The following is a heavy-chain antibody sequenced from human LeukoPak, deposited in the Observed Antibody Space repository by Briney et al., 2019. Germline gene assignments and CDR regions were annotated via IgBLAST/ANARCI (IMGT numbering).Heavy chain of an antibody. V-gene: IGHV3-74*01. Sequence: PGGSLRLSCAASGFTFSSYWMHWVRQAPGKGLVWVSRINSDGSSTSYADSVKGRFTISRDNSKNTLYLQMNSLRAEDTAVYYCAKLGDNYYDSSALGALYYFDYWGQGTLVTVSS. D-gene: IGHD3-22*01. CDR1: GFTFSSYW. J-gene: IGHJ4*02. CDR2: INSDGSST. CDR3: AKLGDNYYDSSALGALYYFDY.